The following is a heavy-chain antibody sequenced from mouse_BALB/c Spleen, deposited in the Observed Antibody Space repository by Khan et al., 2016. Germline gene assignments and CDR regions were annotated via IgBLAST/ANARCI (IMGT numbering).Heavy chain of an antibody. CDR2: ISSGGST. CDR1: GFTFSSYA. Sequence: EVELVESGGGLVKPGGSLKLSCAASGFTFSSYAMSWVRQTPEKRLEWVASISSGGSTYYPDSVKGRFTISRDNARNILYLQMSSLRSDDTAMYYCARGQLLRLRTYAMDYWGRETSVTVSS. J-gene: IGHJ4*01. D-gene: IGHD1-2*01. CDR3: ARGQLLRLRTYAMDY. V-gene: IGHV5-6-5*01.